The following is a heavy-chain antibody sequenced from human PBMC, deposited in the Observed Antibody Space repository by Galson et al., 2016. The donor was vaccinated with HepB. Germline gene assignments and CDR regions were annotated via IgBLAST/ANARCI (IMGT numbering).Heavy chain of an antibody. CDR1: GFTFSDYS. CDR2: ISRISSYI. CDR3: ARDWGGVSYYFDS. V-gene: IGHV3-21*01. J-gene: IGHJ4*02. Sequence: SLRLSCAASGFTFSDYSMNWVRQAPGKGLEWVSSISRISSYIYYADSVKGRFTISRDNAKNSLYLQMNNLRAEDTAVYYCARDWGGVSYYFDSWGQGTLVTVSS. D-gene: IGHD2-8*02.